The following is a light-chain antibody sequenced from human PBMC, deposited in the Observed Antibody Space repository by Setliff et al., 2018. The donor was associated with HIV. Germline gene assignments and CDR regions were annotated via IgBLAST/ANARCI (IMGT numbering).Light chain of an antibody. CDR3: CSYAGSSTSVV. Sequence: QSVLAQPASVSGSPGQSITISRTGTSSDVGSYNLVSWYQQHPGKAPKLMIYEVSKRPSGVSNRFSGSKSDNTASLTISGLQAEDEADYYCCSYAGSSTSVVFGGGTKVTVL. J-gene: IGLJ2*01. CDR2: EVS. CDR1: SSDVGSYNL. V-gene: IGLV2-23*02.